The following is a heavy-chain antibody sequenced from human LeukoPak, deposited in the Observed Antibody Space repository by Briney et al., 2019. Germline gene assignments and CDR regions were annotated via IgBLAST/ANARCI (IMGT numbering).Heavy chain of an antibody. D-gene: IGHD1-26*01. Sequence: PGGSLRLSCAASGVSFSTYNMNWVRQAPGKGLEWGSSITTSSTYIYYADSVKGRFTISRDNAKNSLYLQMNSLRAEDTAVYYCARDPYSGSYGDYYYYYMDVWGKGTTVTISS. CDR1: GVSFSTYN. CDR3: ARDPYSGSYGDYYYYYMDV. CDR2: ITTSSTYI. J-gene: IGHJ6*03. V-gene: IGHV3-21*01.